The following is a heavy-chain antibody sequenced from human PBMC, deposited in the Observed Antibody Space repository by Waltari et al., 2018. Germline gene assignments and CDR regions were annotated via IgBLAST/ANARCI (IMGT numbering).Heavy chain of an antibody. Sequence: EVQLVESGGGLVQPGGSLRLSCAASGFTFSSYSMNWVRQAPGKGLEWVSYISSSSSTINYADFVKGRFTISRDNAKNSLYLQMNSLRAEDTAVYYCARTYYDYVWGSYRYTVGAFDIWGQGTMVTVSS. D-gene: IGHD3-16*02. V-gene: IGHV3-48*04. J-gene: IGHJ3*02. CDR2: ISSSSSTI. CDR1: GFTFSSYS. CDR3: ARTYYDYVWGSYRYTVGAFDI.